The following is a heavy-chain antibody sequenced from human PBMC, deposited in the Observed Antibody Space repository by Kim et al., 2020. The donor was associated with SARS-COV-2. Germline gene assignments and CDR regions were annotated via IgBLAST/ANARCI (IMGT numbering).Heavy chain of an antibody. J-gene: IGHJ6*03. CDR3: ARELEYSGYESMDV. V-gene: IGHV3-48*03. D-gene: IGHD5-12*01. Sequence: YAESVKGRFTISRDNAKSALYRHMNSLRAEDTAVYYCARELEYSGYESMDVWGKGTTVTV.